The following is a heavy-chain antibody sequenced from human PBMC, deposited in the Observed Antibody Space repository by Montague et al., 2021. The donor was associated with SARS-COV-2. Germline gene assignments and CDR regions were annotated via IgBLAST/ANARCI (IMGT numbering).Heavy chain of an antibody. D-gene: IGHD4-23*01. CDR2: IVNNGRKT. J-gene: IGHJ4*01. CDR1: GFTFRSYA. Sequence: SLRLSCAASGFTFRSYAMSWVRQAPGKGLEWVSGIVNNGRKTFYADSVKGRFVISRDNSDNMLYLQLNSLRAEDTAIYYCAKETAAIGNPLFDSWG. V-gene: IGHV3-23*01. CDR3: AKETAAIGNPLFDS.